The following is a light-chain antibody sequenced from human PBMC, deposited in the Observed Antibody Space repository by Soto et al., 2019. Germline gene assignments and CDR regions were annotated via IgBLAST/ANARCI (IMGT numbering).Light chain of an antibody. J-gene: IGKJ1*01. Sequence: IQLTQSPSSLSASVGDRVTLTCRASQAISTYLAWYQQKPGEAPKLLIYAASTLQSGVPSRFSGSGFGTDFTLTVSSLQPEDFAKYYYQQVNSNNQWTFGQGTKVEI. CDR3: QQVNSNNQWT. CDR1: QAISTY. CDR2: AAS. V-gene: IGKV1-9*01.